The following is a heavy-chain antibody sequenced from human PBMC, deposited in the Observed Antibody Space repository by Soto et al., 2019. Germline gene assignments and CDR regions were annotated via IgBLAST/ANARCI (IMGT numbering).Heavy chain of an antibody. D-gene: IGHD3-22*01. J-gene: IGHJ2*01. CDR3: ARGSRRGYYDISGYYRHWYFDL. V-gene: IGHV1-8*01. Sequence: QVQLVQSGAEVKKPGASVKVSCKASGYTFTSYDINWVRQATGQGLEWMGWMNPNSGNTGYAQKFQGRVTMTRNTSISTAYMELSSLRSEDTAVYYCARGSRRGYYDISGYYRHWYFDLWGRGTLVTVSS. CDR2: MNPNSGNT. CDR1: GYTFTSYD.